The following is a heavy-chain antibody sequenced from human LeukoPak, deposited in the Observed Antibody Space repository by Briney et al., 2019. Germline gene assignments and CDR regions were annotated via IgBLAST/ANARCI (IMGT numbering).Heavy chain of an antibody. CDR3: AREDGWGAARPTYYYYMDV. Sequence: SETLSLTCTVSGGSISSGSYYWGWIRQPPGKGLEWIGSIYHSGSTYYNPSLKSRVTISVDTSKNQFSLKLSSVTAADTAVYYCAREDGWGAARPTYYYYMDVWDKGTTVTVSS. CDR2: IYHSGST. CDR1: GGSISSGSYY. J-gene: IGHJ6*03. V-gene: IGHV4-39*07. D-gene: IGHD6-6*01.